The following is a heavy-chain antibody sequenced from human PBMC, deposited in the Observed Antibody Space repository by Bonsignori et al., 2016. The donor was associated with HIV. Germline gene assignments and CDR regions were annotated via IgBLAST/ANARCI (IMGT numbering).Heavy chain of an antibody. J-gene: IGHJ4*02. V-gene: IGHV4-4*07. CDR2: IYTNGAT. CDR3: ARLDY. Sequence: RQAPGKGLEWIGRIYTNGATNYNPSLRGRVTISLDMSKNQFSLRLTSVAAADTAIYYCARLDYWGQGILVTVSS.